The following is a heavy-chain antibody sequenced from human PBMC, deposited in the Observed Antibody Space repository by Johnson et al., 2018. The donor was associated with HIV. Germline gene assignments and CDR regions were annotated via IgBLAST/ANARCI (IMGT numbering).Heavy chain of an antibody. D-gene: IGHD5-18*01. J-gene: IGHJ3*02. V-gene: IGHV3-66*02. Sequence: EVQLVESGGGVVQPGGSLRLSCAASGFTVSTNYMTWVRQAPGKGLEWVSLIFSVGNTYYADSVKGRFTISRDNSNNMVYLQMDSLRPEDTAVYYCARDGRDLVTRGAFDIWGQGTVVTVSS. CDR1: GFTVSTNY. CDR2: IFSVGNT. CDR3: ARDGRDLVTRGAFDI.